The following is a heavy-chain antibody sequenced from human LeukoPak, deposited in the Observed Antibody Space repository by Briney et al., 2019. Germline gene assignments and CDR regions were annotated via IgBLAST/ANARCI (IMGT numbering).Heavy chain of an antibody. Sequence: PGGSLRLSCVASGFTFSSYAMSWVRQAPGKGLEWVSAISGSGGSTYYADSVKGRFTISRDNSKNTLYLQMNSLRAEDTAVYYCAKDFGGSYGFDYWGQGTLVTVSS. V-gene: IGHV3-23*01. J-gene: IGHJ4*02. D-gene: IGHD1-26*01. CDR1: GFTFSSYA. CDR3: AKDFGGSYGFDY. CDR2: ISGSGGST.